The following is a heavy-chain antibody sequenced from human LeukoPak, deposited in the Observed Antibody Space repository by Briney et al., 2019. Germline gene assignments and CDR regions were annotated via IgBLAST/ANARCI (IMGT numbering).Heavy chain of an antibody. D-gene: IGHD2-21*01. CDR3: AKEDWRMDV. CDR2: ITSSGSTT. Sequence: GGSLRLSCAASGFTFSSYEMNWVRHAPGKGLEWVSCITSSGSTTYYADSVKGRLTISRDNAKNSLYLQMNSLRAEDTAVYYCAKEDWRMDVWGQGTTVTVSS. J-gene: IGHJ6*02. CDR1: GFTFSSYE. V-gene: IGHV3-48*03.